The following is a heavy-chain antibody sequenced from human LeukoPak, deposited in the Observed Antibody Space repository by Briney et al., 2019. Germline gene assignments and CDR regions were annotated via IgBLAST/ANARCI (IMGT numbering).Heavy chain of an antibody. CDR2: IIPILGIA. Sequence: SVKVSCKASGYTFTSYGISWVRQAPGQGLEWMGRIIPILGIANYAQKFQGRVTITADKSTSTAYMELSSLRSEDTAVYYCARESAGYYYDSSGYEYFDYWGQGTLVTVSS. CDR3: ARESAGYYYDSSGYEYFDY. D-gene: IGHD3-22*01. J-gene: IGHJ4*02. CDR1: GYTFTSYG. V-gene: IGHV1-69*04.